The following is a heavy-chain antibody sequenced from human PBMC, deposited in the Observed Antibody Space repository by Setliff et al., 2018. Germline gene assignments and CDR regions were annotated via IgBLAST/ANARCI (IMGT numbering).Heavy chain of an antibody. CDR2: ISSDGSTV. CDR3: TRDYGFCSGGSCSYYGMDV. V-gene: IGHV3-48*04. Sequence: PGGSLRLSCAASGFTFSSYSMNWVRQAPGQGLEWVSYISSDGSTVFYAYSLKGRFTSSRDNAKNSLYLQMNSLRADDTAVYYCTRDYGFCSGGSCSYYGMDVWGQGITVTVSS. CDR1: GFTFSSYS. J-gene: IGHJ6*02. D-gene: IGHD2-15*01.